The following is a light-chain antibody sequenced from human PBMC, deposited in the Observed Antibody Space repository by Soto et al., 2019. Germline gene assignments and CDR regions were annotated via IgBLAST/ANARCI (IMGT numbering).Light chain of an antibody. Sequence: QAVVTQPPSVSGAPGQRVTISCTGSSSNIGAGYDVHWYQQLPGTAPKLLIYGNNNRPSGVPDRFSGSKSGTSASLAITGLQAEYEADYYCQSYDSSLSGWVFGGGTKVTVL. V-gene: IGLV1-40*01. CDR1: SSNIGAGYD. J-gene: IGLJ3*02. CDR2: GNN. CDR3: QSYDSSLSGWV.